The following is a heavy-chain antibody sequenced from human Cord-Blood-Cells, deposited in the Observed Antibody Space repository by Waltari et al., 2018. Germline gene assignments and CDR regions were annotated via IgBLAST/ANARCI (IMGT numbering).Heavy chain of an antibody. J-gene: IGHJ4*02. V-gene: IGHV1-69*01. Sequence: QVQLVKSAAEVKKHGSSVKVSCKPSGGTFSSYAISWVRQAPGQGLEWMGGIIPIFGTANYAQKFQGRVTITADESTSTAYMELSSLRSEDTAVYYCARERTATAYFDYWGQGTLVTVSS. CDR1: GGTFSSYA. D-gene: IGHD5-12*01. CDR2: IIPIFGTA. CDR3: ARERTATAYFDY.